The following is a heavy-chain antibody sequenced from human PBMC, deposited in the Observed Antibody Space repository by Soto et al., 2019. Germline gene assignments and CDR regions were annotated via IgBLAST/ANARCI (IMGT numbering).Heavy chain of an antibody. CDR1: GGSISSGGYC. CDR3: ARDYGGAWYFDL. D-gene: IGHD3-16*01. Sequence: QVQLQESGPGLVKPSQTLSLTCTVSGGSISSGGYCWSWIRQHPGKGLEWIGYTKYSGSTYYNPSLKSRVTISVDTSKTQFSLKPSSVTAADTAVYYCARDYGGAWYFDLWGRGTLVTVSS. J-gene: IGHJ2*01. CDR2: TKYSGST. V-gene: IGHV4-31*03.